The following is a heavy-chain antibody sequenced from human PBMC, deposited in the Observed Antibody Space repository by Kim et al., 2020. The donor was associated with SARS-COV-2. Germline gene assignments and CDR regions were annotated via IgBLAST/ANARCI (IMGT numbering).Heavy chain of an antibody. V-gene: IGHV3-30*04. J-gene: IGHJ6*02. CDR3: ARARYMVRGVIITGYYYGMDV. CDR1: GFTFSSYT. CDR2: ISYDGSNK. D-gene: IGHD3-10*01. Sequence: GGSLRLSCAASGFTFSSYTMHWVRQAPGKGLEWVAVISYDGSNKYYADSVKGRFTISRDNSKNTLYLQMNSLRAEDTAVYYCARARYMVRGVIITGYYYGMDVWGQGTTVTVSS.